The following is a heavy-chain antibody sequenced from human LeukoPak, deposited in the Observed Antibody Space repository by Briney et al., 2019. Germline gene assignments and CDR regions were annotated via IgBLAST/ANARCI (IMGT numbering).Heavy chain of an antibody. J-gene: IGHJ3*02. CDR3: ARGRYCSADICSGGDAFDI. CDR1: GGSINNYY. V-gene: IGHV4-4*07. D-gene: IGHD2-15*01. CDR2: IYTRGST. Sequence: PSETLSLTCTVSGGSINNYYWSWIRQPAGKGLEWIGRIYTRGSTNYNPSLKSRVTISVDTSKNQFSLKLGSVTAADTAVYYCARGRYCSADICSGGDAFDIWGQGTMVSVSS.